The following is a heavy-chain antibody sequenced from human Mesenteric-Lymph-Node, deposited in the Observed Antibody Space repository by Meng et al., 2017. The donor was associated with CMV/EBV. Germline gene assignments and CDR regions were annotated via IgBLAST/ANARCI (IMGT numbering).Heavy chain of an antibody. CDR1: GFTFSNYA. CDR2: ISGSGGST. J-gene: IGHJ4*02. CDR3: TRDAHYYCGGDCYYFDV. Sequence: GGSLRLSCAASGFTFSNYAMSWVRQAPGKGLEWVSVISGSGGSTYYGDSVEGRFTISRDSSKNTLYLRMNSLRAEDTAVYYCTRDAHYYCGGDCYYFDVWGQGSLVTVSS. V-gene: IGHV3-23*01. D-gene: IGHD2-21*01.